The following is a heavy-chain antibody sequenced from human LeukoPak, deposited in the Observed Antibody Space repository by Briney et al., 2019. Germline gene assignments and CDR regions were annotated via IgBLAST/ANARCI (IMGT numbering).Heavy chain of an antibody. J-gene: IGHJ4*02. CDR2: ISGYTGNT. D-gene: IGHD3-22*01. CDR1: GYTFSSYG. Sequence: VASVKVSCKTSGYTFSSYGISWVRQAPGQGLEWMGWISGYTGNTNYAQKLQGRITMTTDTSTRSAYMELRSLTSDDTAVYYCAWGGGYQDYWGQGTLITVSS. V-gene: IGHV1-18*01. CDR3: AWGGGYQDY.